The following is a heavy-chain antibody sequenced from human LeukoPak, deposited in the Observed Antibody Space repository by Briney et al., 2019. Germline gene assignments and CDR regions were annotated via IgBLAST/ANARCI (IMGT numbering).Heavy chain of an antibody. CDR2: IYSSGST. Sequence: SEPLSLTYTVSCGHICSHYWSYIRPPPGRRLECFGYIYSSGSTNYNPSLKSRVTISVDTSKNQFSLKLSSVTAADTAVYYCARALTPSSPFDYWGQGTLVTVSS. V-gene: IGHV4-4*09. CDR3: ARALTPSSPFDY. CDR1: CGHICSHY. J-gene: IGHJ4*02. D-gene: IGHD6-13*01.